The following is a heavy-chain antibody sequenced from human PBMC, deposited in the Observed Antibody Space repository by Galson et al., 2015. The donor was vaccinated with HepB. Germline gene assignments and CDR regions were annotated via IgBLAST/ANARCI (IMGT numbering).Heavy chain of an antibody. CDR3: ARDDPAVTMIDY. CDR1: GFTFSSYG. Sequence: SLRLSCAASGFTFSSYGMHWVRQAPGKGLEWVAVIWYDGSNKYYADSVKGRFTISRDNSKNTLYLQMNSLRAEDTAVYYCARDDPAVTMIDYWGQGTLVTVSS. CDR2: IWYDGSNK. D-gene: IGHD4-17*01. J-gene: IGHJ4*02. V-gene: IGHV3-33*01.